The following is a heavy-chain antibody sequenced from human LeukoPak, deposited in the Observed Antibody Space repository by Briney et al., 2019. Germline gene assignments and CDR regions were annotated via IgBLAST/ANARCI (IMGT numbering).Heavy chain of an antibody. D-gene: IGHD3-16*02. CDR1: GYTLTELS. J-gene: IGHJ4*02. CDR3: ARDPARRLGELSLQPCFDY. CDR2: FDPEDGET. Sequence: ASVKVSCKVSGYTLTELSMHWVRQAPGKGLEWMGGFDPEDGETIYAQKFQGRVTMTEDTSTDTAYMELSSLRSDDTAVYYCARDPARRLGELSLQPCFDYWGQGTLVTVSS. V-gene: IGHV1-24*01.